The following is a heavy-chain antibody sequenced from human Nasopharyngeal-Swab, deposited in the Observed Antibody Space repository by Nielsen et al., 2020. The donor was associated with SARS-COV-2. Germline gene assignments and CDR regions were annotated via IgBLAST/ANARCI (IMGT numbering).Heavy chain of an antibody. D-gene: IGHD4-17*01. J-gene: IGHJ6*02. V-gene: IGHV3-48*03. CDR1: GFTFSSYE. CDR3: AKAVRGNRYYYYYGMDV. Sequence: GESLKISCAASGFTFSSYEMNWVRQAPGKGLEWVSYISSSGSTIYYADSVKGRFTISRDNAKNSLYLQMNSLRAEDTALYYCAKAVRGNRYYYYYGMDVWGQGTTVTVSS. CDR2: ISSSGSTI.